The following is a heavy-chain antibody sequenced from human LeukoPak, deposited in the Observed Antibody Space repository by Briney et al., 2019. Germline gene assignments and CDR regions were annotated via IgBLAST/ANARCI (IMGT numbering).Heavy chain of an antibody. CDR2: INHSGST. J-gene: IGHJ4*02. CDR1: GGSFSDYY. CDR3: ARGGSYYDFWSGRAPFTP. D-gene: IGHD3-3*01. Sequence: SETLSLTCVVYGGSFSDYYWSWIRQPPGKGLEWIGEINHSGSTNYNPSLKSRITISVGTSKNQFSLNLSYMTAADTAVYHCARGGSYYDFWSGRAPFTPWGQGTLVTVSS. V-gene: IGHV4-34*01.